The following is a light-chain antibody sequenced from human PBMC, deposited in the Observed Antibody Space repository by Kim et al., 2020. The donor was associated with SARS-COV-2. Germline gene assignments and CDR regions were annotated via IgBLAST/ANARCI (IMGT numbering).Light chain of an antibody. CDR1: ISNVGRNT. J-gene: IGLJ1*01. V-gene: IGLV1-44*01. Sequence: SELTQPPSASGIPGQTVTITCSGGISNVGRNTVNWLQQFPGTAPKLLTYNNFQRASGVPARFFASKSGTSASLAISGLQSADEADYHCAAWDDSLTGYV. CDR3: AAWDDSLTGYV. CDR2: NNF.